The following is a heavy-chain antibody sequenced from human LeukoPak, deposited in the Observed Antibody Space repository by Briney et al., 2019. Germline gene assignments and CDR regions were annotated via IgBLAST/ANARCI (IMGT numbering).Heavy chain of an antibody. Sequence: PSETLSLTCTVSGGSISSYYWSRIRQPPGKGLEWIGYIYTSGSTNYNPSLKSRVTISVDTSKNQFSLKLSSVTAADTAVYYCARRYSSSAGGGDDYYYYYYMDVWGKGTTVTVSS. D-gene: IGHD6-6*01. CDR3: ARRYSSSAGGGDDYYYYYYMDV. J-gene: IGHJ6*03. V-gene: IGHV4-4*09. CDR1: GGSISSYY. CDR2: IYTSGST.